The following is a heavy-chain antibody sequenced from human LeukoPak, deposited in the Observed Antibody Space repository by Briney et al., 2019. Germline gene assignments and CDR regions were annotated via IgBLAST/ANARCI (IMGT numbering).Heavy chain of an antibody. J-gene: IGHJ4*02. CDR3: ARARGTTPNYFDS. CDR2: IWYDGSNE. Sequence: PGGSLRLSCAASGFTFSGYGMHWVRQAPGKGLEWVALIWYDGSNEYYADSVRGRFTISRDNSKNTLYLQMNSLRAEDTAVYYCARARGTTPNYFDSWGQGTLVTVSS. D-gene: IGHD3-16*01. V-gene: IGHV3-33*01. CDR1: GFTFSGYG.